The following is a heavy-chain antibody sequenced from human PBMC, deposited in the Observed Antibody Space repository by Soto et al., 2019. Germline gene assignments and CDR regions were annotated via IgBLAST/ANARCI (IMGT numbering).Heavy chain of an antibody. CDR2: ISYDGSNK. V-gene: IGHV3-30*18. J-gene: IGHJ3*02. D-gene: IGHD3-22*01. Sequence: KGLEWVAVISYDGSNKYYADSVKGRFTISRDNSKNTLYVQMNSLRAEDTAVYYCAKDLFRSFYYDSGGPHALAIWGQGSMVTVSS. CDR3: AKDLFRSFYYDSGGPHALAI.